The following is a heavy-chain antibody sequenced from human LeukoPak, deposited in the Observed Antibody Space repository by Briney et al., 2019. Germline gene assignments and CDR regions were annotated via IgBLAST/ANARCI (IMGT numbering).Heavy chain of an antibody. D-gene: IGHD2-2*01. J-gene: IGHJ5*02. Sequence: GESLKISCKGSGYSFTSYWIGWVRQMPGKDLEWMGIIYPGDSDTRYSPSFQGQVTISADKSISTAYLQWSSLKASDTAMYYCARGLDSDCSSTSCYFVDPWGQGTLVTVSS. CDR3: ARGLDSDCSSTSCYFVDP. V-gene: IGHV5-51*01. CDR2: IYPGDSDT. CDR1: GYSFTSYW.